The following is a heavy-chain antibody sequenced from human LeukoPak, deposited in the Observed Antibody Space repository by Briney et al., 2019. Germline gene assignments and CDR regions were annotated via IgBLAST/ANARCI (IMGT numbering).Heavy chain of an antibody. Sequence: SETLSLTCTFSGGSISSSSYYWGWVRQRPRKGLEWIGSIYYSGSTYYNPSLMSRVTICVDTSKNQFSLKLSSVAAADTAVYYCARHRAPTVIVWFDPWGQGTLVTVSS. D-gene: IGHD2/OR15-2a*01. J-gene: IGHJ5*02. CDR1: GGSISSSSYY. CDR2: IYYSGST. V-gene: IGHV4-39*01. CDR3: ARHRAPTVIVWFDP.